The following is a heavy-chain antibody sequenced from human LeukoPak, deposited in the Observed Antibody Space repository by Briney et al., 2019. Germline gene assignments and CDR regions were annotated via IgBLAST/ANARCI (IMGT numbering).Heavy chain of an antibody. D-gene: IGHD3-16*01. CDR1: GGSIRTRSYY. CDR2: IFYSGDT. V-gene: IGHV4-39*01. CDR3: ARRLRHFDS. Sequence: SETLSLTCVVSGGSIRTRSYYWGWVRQPPGKGPEWIGSIFYSGDTYYNSSLKSRVTIFADTSKNQFSLKLRSVTAADTAMYFCARRLRHFDSWGQGTLVTVSS. J-gene: IGHJ4*02.